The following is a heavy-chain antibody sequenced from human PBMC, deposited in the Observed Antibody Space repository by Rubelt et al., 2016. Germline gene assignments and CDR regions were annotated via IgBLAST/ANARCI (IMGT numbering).Heavy chain of an antibody. Sequence: EVQLVESGGGLVQPGGSLRLSCAASGFTFSAHWMSWVRQAPGKGLEWVANIKQDGSEENYVDSVKGRFTISRDNAKSALYLQMNSLRAEDTAVYYCARDRGIGGTKTWYYIDYWGQGTLVTVSS. CDR2: IKQDGSEE. J-gene: IGHJ4*02. V-gene: IGHV3-7*01. CDR1: GFTFSAHW. CDR3: ARDRGIGGTKTWYYIDY. D-gene: IGHD2-8*01.